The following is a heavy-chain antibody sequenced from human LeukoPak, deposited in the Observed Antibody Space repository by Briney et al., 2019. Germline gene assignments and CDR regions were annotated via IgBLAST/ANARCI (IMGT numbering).Heavy chain of an antibody. Sequence: SGGSLRLSCAASGFTFSSYAMGWVRQAPGKGLEWFSAITASGGNTYYADSVKGRFTISRDNSKNTLYLQVNSLRAEDTAVYYCAKGNGYSYGRYYFDYWGQGTLVTVSS. D-gene: IGHD5-18*01. J-gene: IGHJ4*02. CDR1: GFTFSSYA. CDR3: AKGNGYSYGRYYFDY. V-gene: IGHV3-23*01. CDR2: ITASGGNT.